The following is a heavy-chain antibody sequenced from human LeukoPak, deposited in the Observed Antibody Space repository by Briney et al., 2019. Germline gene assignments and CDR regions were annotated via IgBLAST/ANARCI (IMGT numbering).Heavy chain of an antibody. V-gene: IGHV1-8*01. J-gene: IGHJ5*02. CDR2: MNPNSGNT. D-gene: IGHD6-19*01. CDR3: ARDSSGWYWTWFDP. CDR1: GYTFTSYD. Sequence: GASVKVSCKASGYTFTSYDINWLRQATGQGLEWMGWMNPNSGNTGYAQKFQGRVTMTRNTSISTAYMELSSLRSGDTAVYYCARDSSGWYWTWFDPWGQGTLVTVSS.